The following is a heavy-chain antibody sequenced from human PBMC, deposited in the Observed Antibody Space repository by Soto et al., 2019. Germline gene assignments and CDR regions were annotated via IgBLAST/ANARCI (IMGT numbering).Heavy chain of an antibody. J-gene: IGHJ5*02. D-gene: IGHD6-19*01. CDR2: INPGDGNT. Sequence: ASVKVSCKASGYTFTSYEMYWARQAPGQRLEWMGWINPGDGNTTYSQKFQGRVTITRDTSASTAYMELSSLRAEDTAVYYCVKDPYSSGWYGWFDPWGQGTLVTVSS. CDR3: VKDPYSSGWYGWFDP. CDR1: GYTFTSYE. V-gene: IGHV1-3*01.